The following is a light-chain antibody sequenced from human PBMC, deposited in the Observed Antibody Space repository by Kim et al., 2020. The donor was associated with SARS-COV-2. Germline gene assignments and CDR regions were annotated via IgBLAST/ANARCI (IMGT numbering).Light chain of an antibody. J-gene: IGKJ1*01. CDR2: GAS. Sequence: SVSRGERATLSCRASQSVSSKLAWYQQRPGQAPRLLIYGASTRAPGIPARFSASGSVTEFTLVIGSLQPEDFAVYYCQQYNIWRTFGQGTKVEI. CDR1: QSVSSK. V-gene: IGKV3-15*01. CDR3: QQYNIWRT.